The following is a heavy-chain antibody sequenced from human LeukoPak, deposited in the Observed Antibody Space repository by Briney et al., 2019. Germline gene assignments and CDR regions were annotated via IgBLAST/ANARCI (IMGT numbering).Heavy chain of an antibody. V-gene: IGHV4-59*08. D-gene: IGHD2-2*01. CDR2: ISYSGST. CDR3: ARRDNIVVLTGVIGYGMDV. Sequence: SETLSLTCTVSGGSISSYYWSWIRQPPGKGLEWIAYISYSGSTKYNPSLKSRVTISVDTSKNQFSLKLSSVTAADTAVYYCARRDNIVVLTGVIGYGMDVWGQGTAVTVSS. J-gene: IGHJ6*02. CDR1: GGSISSYY.